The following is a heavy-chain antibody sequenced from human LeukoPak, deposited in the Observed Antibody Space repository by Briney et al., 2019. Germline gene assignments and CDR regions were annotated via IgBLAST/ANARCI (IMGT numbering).Heavy chain of an antibody. Sequence: SETLSLTCTVSGGSISSYYWSWIRQPAGKGLEWIGRIYTSGSTNYNPSLKSRVTISVDTSKNQFSLKVSSVTAADTAVYYCARGSHWNYPLDYWGQGTLVTVSS. CDR2: IYTSGST. V-gene: IGHV4-4*07. CDR3: ARGSHWNYPLDY. CDR1: GGSISSYY. J-gene: IGHJ4*02. D-gene: IGHD1-7*01.